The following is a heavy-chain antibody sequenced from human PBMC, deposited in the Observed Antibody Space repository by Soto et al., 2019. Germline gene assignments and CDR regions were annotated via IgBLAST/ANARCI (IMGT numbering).Heavy chain of an antibody. J-gene: IGHJ5*02. CDR2: ISYDGSNK. CDR3: ARRGQYYYDSSGYTLGNWFDP. V-gene: IGHV3-30-3*01. Sequence: QVQLVESGGGVVQPGRSLRLSCAASGFTFSSYAMHWVRQAPGKGLEWVAVISYDGSNKYYADSVKGRFTISRDNSKNTLYLQMNSLRAEDRAVYYCARRGQYYYDSSGYTLGNWFDPWGQGTLVTVSS. D-gene: IGHD3-22*01. CDR1: GFTFSSYA.